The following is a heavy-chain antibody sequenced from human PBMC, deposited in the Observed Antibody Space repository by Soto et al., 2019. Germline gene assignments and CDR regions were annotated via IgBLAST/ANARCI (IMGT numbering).Heavy chain of an antibody. J-gene: IGHJ5*02. Sequence: GESLKISCKGSGYSFTSYWIGWVRQMPGKGLEWMGIIYPGDSDTRYSPSFQGQVTISADKSISTAYLQWSSLKASDTAMYYCERLLDSRSSEENWFDPCGQGYLVTVSS. CDR2: IYPGDSDT. CDR3: ERLLDSRSSEENWFDP. D-gene: IGHD6-13*01. V-gene: IGHV5-51*01. CDR1: GYSFTSYW.